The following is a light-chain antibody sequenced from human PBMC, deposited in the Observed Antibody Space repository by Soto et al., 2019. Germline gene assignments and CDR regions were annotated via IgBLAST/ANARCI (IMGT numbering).Light chain of an antibody. CDR1: YSNIGTNT. Sequence: QPVLTQPPSVSGTPGQRVTMSCSGSYSNIGTNTVNWYQQLPGTAPKLLIYVNNRRPSGVPDRFSGSKSGTSASLAISGLQSEDEADYYCAAWDDSLNGYVAFGGGTKLTVL. CDR3: AAWDDSLNGYVA. V-gene: IGLV1-44*01. J-gene: IGLJ2*01. CDR2: VNN.